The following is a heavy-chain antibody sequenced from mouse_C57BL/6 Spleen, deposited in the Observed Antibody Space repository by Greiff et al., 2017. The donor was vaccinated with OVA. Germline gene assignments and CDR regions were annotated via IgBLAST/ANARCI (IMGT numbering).Heavy chain of an antibody. D-gene: IGHD1-1*01. V-gene: IGHV1-39*01. CDR3: ARGGITTVVAKGVFDY. CDR1: GYSFTDYN. CDR2: INPNYGTT. Sequence: QQSGPELVKPGASVKISCKASGYSFTDYNMNWVKQSNGKSLEWIGVINPNYGTTSYNQKFKGKATLTVDQSSSTAYMQLNSLTSEDSAVYYCARGGITTVVAKGVFDYWGQGTTLTVSS. J-gene: IGHJ2*01.